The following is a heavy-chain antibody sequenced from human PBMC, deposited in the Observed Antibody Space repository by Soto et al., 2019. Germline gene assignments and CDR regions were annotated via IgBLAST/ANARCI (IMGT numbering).Heavy chain of an antibody. V-gene: IGHV4-34*01. CDR1: GGSFCGYY. Sequence: SDTLSLTCAVYGGSFCGYYWSWIRQPPGKGLEWIGEINHSGSTNYNPSLKSRVTISVDTSKNQFSLKLSSVTAADTAVYYCARGRRRAGYYYGMDVWGQGTTVTVSS. D-gene: IGHD6-13*01. CDR3: ARGRRRAGYYYGMDV. J-gene: IGHJ6*02. CDR2: INHSGST.